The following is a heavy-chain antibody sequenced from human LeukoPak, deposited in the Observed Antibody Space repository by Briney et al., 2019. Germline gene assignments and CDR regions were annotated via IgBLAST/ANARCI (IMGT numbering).Heavy chain of an antibody. CDR1: GFTFSNYA. V-gene: IGHV3-23*01. D-gene: IGHD3-3*01. J-gene: IGHJ4*02. Sequence: GGSLRLSCAASGFTFSNYAMSWVRQAPGKGLEWVSAISGSGGSTYYADSVKGRFTISRDNAKNSLYLQMNSLRAEDTAVYYCARGTDFWSGYYSYFDYWGQGTLVTVSS. CDR3: ARGTDFWSGYYSYFDY. CDR2: ISGSGGST.